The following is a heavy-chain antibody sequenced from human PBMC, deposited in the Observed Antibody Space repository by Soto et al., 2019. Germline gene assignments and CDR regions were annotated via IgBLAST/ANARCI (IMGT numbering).Heavy chain of an antibody. CDR1: GFTFTTYV. D-gene: IGHD6-19*01. CDR2: ISGGGGNK. V-gene: IGHV3-23*01. J-gene: IGHJ4*02. Sequence: GGSLRLSCAASGFTFTTYVMSWVRQAPGKGLEWVSGISGGGGNKYYADSVKGRFTISRDNSKNTLYLQMDSLRAEDTAVYYCAKGAVAGSRVYFDDWGQGALVTVSS. CDR3: AKGAVAGSRVYFDD.